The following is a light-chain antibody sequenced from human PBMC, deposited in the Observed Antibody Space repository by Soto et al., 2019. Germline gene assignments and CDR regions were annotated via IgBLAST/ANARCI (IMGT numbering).Light chain of an antibody. CDR1: QTISSW. V-gene: IGKV1-5*03. J-gene: IGKJ1*01. CDR3: QHFNSYSDS. Sequence: EIEMTQSPSTLSVSGGDRPTITCRASQTISSWLAWYQQKPGKAPKLLIYKASTLKSGIPSRFSGSGSGTEFTLTISSLKPDDFAVYYCQHFNSYSDSFGQGTKVDIK. CDR2: KAS.